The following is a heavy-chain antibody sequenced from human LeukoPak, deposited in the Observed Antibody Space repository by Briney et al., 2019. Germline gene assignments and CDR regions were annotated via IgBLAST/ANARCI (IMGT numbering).Heavy chain of an antibody. D-gene: IGHD3-10*01. J-gene: IGHJ4*02. CDR3: VTGSSERDYYDSGTYYLGDS. Sequence: ASVKVPCKVSGAILIELSIHWVRQSPGKGLEWMGGFDSEDGKTKAAQSFLDRVSLTEDTSLATAYMELRSLTSEDTAVYYCVTGSSERDYYDSGTYYLGDSWGQGTVVTVSS. V-gene: IGHV1-24*01. CDR1: GAILIELS. CDR2: FDSEDGKT.